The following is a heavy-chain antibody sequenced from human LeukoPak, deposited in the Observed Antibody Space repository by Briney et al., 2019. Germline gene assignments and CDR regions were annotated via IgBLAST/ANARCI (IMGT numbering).Heavy chain of an antibody. J-gene: IGHJ4*02. Sequence: GASVKVSCKVSGYTFTDYYMHWVPQAPGKGLEWMGLVDPEDGETIYAEKFQDRVTITADTSTDTAYMELSSLRSEDTAVYYCATDDYSGLLDYWGQGTLVTVSS. CDR3: ATDDYSGLLDY. V-gene: IGHV1-69-2*01. CDR1: GYTFTDYY. D-gene: IGHD4-11*01. CDR2: VDPEDGET.